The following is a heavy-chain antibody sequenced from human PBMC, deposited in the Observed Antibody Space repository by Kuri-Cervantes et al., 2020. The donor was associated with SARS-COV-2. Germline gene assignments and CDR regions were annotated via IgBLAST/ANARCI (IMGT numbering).Heavy chain of an antibody. CDR2: MNPNSGIA. CDR3: ACVPPSSTHYDY. J-gene: IGHJ4*02. Sequence: AAVTVSCKASGYTFTSYDLNWVRQATGQGLEWMGWMNPNSGIAGYAQKFQGRVTLTRDTSIGTAYMELSSLRSEDTAVYYCACVPPSSTHYDYWGQGTLVTVSS. V-gene: IGHV1-8*01. CDR1: GYTFTSYD. D-gene: IGHD6-6*01.